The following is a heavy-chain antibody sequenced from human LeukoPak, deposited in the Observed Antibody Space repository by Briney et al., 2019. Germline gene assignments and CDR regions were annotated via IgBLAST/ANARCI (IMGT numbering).Heavy chain of an antibody. CDR3: ARDWPSEWQHLPDYDAVDI. CDR2: ISGSGGST. Sequence: GGSLRLSCAASGFTFSSYAMSWVRQAPGKGLEWVSAISGSGGSTYSADSVKGRFTISRDNSKNTLYLQMNSLRAEDTAVYYCARDWPSEWQHLPDYDAVDIWGQGTMVTVSS. J-gene: IGHJ3*02. D-gene: IGHD6-13*01. CDR1: GFTFSSYA. V-gene: IGHV3-23*01.